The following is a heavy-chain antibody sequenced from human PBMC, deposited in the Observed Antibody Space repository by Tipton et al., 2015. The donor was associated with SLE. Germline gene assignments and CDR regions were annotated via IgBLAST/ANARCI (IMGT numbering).Heavy chain of an antibody. Sequence: TLSLTCTVSGGSISSDSHFWGWTRQPPGKGLEWLGSIHDSGSAYYNPSLKSRVTISVDTSNNQFSLKLTSVTAADTAVYFCARGISSGWWNYWGQGNLVTVSS. CDR1: GGSISSDSHF. V-gene: IGHV4-39*01. J-gene: IGHJ4*02. CDR2: IHDSGSA. CDR3: ARGISSGWWNY. D-gene: IGHD6-19*01.